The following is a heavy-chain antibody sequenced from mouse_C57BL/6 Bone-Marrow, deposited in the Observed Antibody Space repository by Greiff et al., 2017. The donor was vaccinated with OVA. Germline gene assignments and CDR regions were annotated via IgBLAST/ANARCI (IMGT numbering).Heavy chain of an antibody. CDR1: GFTFSSYA. V-gene: IGHV5-4*01. CDR3: ARETAQVHFDY. J-gene: IGHJ2*01. D-gene: IGHD3-2*02. CDR2: ISDGGSYT. Sequence: EVQLVESGGGLVQPGGSLKLSCAASGFTFSSYAMSWVRQTPEKRLEWVATISDGGSYTYYPDNVKGRFTISRDNAKNNLYLQMSHLKSEDTAMYYCARETAQVHFDYWGQGTTLTVSS.